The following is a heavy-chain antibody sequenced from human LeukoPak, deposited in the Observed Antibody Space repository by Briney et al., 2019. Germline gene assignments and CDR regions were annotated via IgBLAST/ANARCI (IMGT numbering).Heavy chain of an antibody. Sequence: GASVKVSCKATGGTFSSYAISWVRQAPGQGLEWMGGIIPIFGTANYAQKFQGRVTITADESTSTAYMELSSLRSEDTAVYYCARGTTVTIFDYWGQGTLVTVSS. CDR1: GGTFSSYA. CDR3: ARGTTVTIFDY. D-gene: IGHD4-17*01. J-gene: IGHJ4*02. CDR2: IIPIFGTA. V-gene: IGHV1-69*13.